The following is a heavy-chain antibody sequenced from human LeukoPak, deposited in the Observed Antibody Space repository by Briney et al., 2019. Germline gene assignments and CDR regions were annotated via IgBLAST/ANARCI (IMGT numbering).Heavy chain of an antibody. CDR1: GGSISSGGYS. CDR2: IYHSGST. CDR3: ARFGGYFDY. V-gene: IGHV4-30-2*01. Sequence: TLSLTCAVSGGSISSGGYSWSWIRQPPGKGLEWIGYIYHSGSTYYNPSLKSRVTISVDRSKNQFSLKLSSVTAADTAVYYCARFGGYFDYWGQGTLVTVSS. D-gene: IGHD4-23*01. J-gene: IGHJ4*02.